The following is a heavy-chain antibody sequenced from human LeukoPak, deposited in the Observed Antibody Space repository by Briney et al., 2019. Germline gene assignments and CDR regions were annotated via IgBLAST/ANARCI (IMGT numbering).Heavy chain of an antibody. D-gene: IGHD4-17*01. CDR1: GYTFTGYY. CDR2: IIPIFGTA. V-gene: IGHV1-69*13. CDR3: ARGGYGDYSRY. J-gene: IGHJ4*02. Sequence: SVTVSCTASGYTFTGYYMHWVRQAPGQGLEWMGGIIPIFGTANYAQKFQGRVTITADESTSTAYMELSSLRSEDTAVYYCARGGYGDYSRYWGQGTLVTVSS.